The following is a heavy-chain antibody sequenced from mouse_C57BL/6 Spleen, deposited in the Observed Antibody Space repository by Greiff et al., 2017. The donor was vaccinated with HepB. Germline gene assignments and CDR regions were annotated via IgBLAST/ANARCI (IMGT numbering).Heavy chain of an antibody. CDR1: GYTFTDYY. CDR3: ARSKGVVSWFAY. V-gene: IGHV1-76*01. J-gene: IGHJ3*01. CDR2: IYPGSGNT. Sequence: VQLQESGAELVRPGASVKLSCKASGYTFTDYYINWVKQRPGQGLEWIARIYPGSGNTYYNEKFKGKATLTAEKSSSTAYMQLSSLTSEDSAVYFCARSKGVVSWFAYWGQGTLVTVSA.